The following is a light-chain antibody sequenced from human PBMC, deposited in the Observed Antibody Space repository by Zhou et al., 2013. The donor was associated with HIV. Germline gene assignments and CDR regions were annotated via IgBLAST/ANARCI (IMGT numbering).Light chain of an antibody. CDR1: QSLLHSNGFNY. CDR2: LGS. V-gene: IGKV2-28*01. Sequence: DIVMTQSPLSLPVTPGEPASISCRSSQSLLHSNGFNYLDWYLQKPGQSPQLLIYLGSTRASGVPDRFSGSGSGTDFTLKISRVEAEDVGVYYCMQALQTAWTFGQGTKWKSN. J-gene: IGKJ1*01. CDR3: MQALQTAWT.